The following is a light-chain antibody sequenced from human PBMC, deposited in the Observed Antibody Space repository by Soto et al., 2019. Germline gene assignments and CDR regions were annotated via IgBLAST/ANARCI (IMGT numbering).Light chain of an antibody. J-gene: IGKJ4*01. V-gene: IGKV3-15*01. Sequence: EVVMTQSPVTLSVSPGERATLSCRASQNIESNLAWYQQNPGQSPRLLIYGASTRASGIPARFSGSGYGTEFTLTISSLQSEDFAVYYCQQCNNWPPLTFGGGTKVEIK. CDR1: QNIESN. CDR3: QQCNNWPPLT. CDR2: GAS.